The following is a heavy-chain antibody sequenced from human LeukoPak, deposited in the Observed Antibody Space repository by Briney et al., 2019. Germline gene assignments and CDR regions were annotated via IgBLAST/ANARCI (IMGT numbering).Heavy chain of an antibody. CDR2: ISGSDGST. J-gene: IGHJ4*02. CDR1: GFXFSSYA. Sequence: PGGSLRLSCAASGFXFSSYAISWVRQAPGKGLEWVSGISGSDGSTYYAESVKGRFTISRDNSKNTLSLQMNSLRVEDTAVYYCAKGPDMVHPGNFDFWGQGTLVTVSS. CDR3: AKGPDMVHPGNFDF. D-gene: IGHD1-1*01. V-gene: IGHV3-23*01.